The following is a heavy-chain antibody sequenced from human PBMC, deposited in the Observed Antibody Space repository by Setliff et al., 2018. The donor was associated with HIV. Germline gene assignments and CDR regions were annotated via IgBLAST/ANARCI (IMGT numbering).Heavy chain of an antibody. D-gene: IGHD3-22*01. CDR3: AKGFYYDSGDGRVRAFDI. CDR1: GYTFNNYA. V-gene: IGHV3-23*01. CDR2: VAGNAVDT. J-gene: IGHJ3*02. Sequence: GGSLRLSCATSGYTFNNYAMSWVRQAPGKGLEWVSTVAGNAVDTYHADSVKGRFTISRDNSKNTLYLQMNSLRAEDTAVYFCAKGFYYDSGDGRVRAFDIWGQGTMVTVSS.